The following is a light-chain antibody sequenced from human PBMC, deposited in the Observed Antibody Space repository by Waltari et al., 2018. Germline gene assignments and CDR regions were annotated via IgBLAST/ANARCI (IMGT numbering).Light chain of an antibody. CDR1: DSNIGRNI. CDR3: ATWDDTLRGPYVV. CDR2: SDI. Sequence: QSVLTQPPSTSGTAGQGVTISCSGSDSNIGRNIVNWYQHLPGTAPKLLIYSDIQRPSGVPDRCSGSKSGTSASLAISGLQSEDDGVYYCATWDDTLRGPYVVFGGGTKLTVL. J-gene: IGLJ2*01. V-gene: IGLV1-44*01.